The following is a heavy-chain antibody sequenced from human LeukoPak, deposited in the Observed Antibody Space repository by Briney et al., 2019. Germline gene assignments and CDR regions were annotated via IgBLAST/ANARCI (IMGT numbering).Heavy chain of an antibody. CDR1: GGSINSYY. J-gene: IGHJ2*01. CDR3: ARDFLPPHYTATIRPDWYFDL. Sequence: SETLSLTCTVSGGSINSYYWSWIRQPPGEGLEWIGNIYYGGTTSYNPSLESRVIISIDTSKNQFSLKLSSVTAADTAVYYCARDFLPPHYTATIRPDWYFDLWGRGTLVTVSS. D-gene: IGHD5-12*01. CDR2: IYYGGTT. V-gene: IGHV4-59*01.